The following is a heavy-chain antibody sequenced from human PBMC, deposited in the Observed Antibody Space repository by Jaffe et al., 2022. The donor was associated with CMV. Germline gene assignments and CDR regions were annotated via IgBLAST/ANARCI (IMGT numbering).Heavy chain of an antibody. V-gene: IGHV4-59*01. Sequence: QVQLQESGPGLVKPSETLSLTCTVSGDSISNNYWSWIRQPPGKGLEWIGYIYYNGVTNYNPSLKSRVTISLDTSKNQFSLRLSSVTAADTAAYYCAKGRGSGSPLDYWGQGTLVTVSS. J-gene: IGHJ4*02. CDR1: GDSISNNY. D-gene: IGHD3-10*01. CDR3: AKGRGSGSPLDY. CDR2: IYYNGVT.